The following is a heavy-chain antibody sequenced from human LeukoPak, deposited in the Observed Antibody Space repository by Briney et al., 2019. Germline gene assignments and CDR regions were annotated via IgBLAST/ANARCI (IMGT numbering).Heavy chain of an antibody. Sequence: GGSLRLSCAASGFTFSSYAMSWVRQAPGKGLEWVSAISGSGGSTYYADSVKGRFTISRDNSKNTLYLQMNSLRAEDTAVYYCAKHVVLRYFDPPGYDYWGQGTLVTVSS. D-gene: IGHD3-9*01. J-gene: IGHJ4*02. V-gene: IGHV3-23*01. CDR1: GFTFSSYA. CDR2: ISGSGGST. CDR3: AKHVVLRYFDPPGYDY.